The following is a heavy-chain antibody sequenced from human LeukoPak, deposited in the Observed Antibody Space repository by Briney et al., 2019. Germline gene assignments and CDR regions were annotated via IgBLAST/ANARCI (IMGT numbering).Heavy chain of an antibody. CDR1: GGSISSSSYY. D-gene: IGHD3-3*01. CDR2: IYYSGST. J-gene: IGHJ5*02. Sequence: SETLSLTCTVSGGSISSSSYYWGWIRQPPGKGLEWIGSIYYSGSTYYNPSLKSRVTISVDTSKNQFSLKLSSVTAADTAVYYCARGGLRFLEWLLSRSCFDPWGQGTLVTVSS. V-gene: IGHV4-39*07. CDR3: ARGGLRFLEWLLSRSCFDP.